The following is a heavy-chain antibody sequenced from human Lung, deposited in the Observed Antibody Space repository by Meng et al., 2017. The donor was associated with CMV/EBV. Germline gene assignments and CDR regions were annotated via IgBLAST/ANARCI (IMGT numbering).Heavy chain of an antibody. Sequence: QAQLVQSGGGVKKAGASVKVSCKASGYTFTNYGITWVRQAPGQGLEWMGWISAYNGNTNYAQTLRGRLTMTTDTSTSTAYMELRSLRSDDTAVYYCARVEVGITSGDYWGQGTLVTVSS. CDR3: ARVEVGITSGDY. V-gene: IGHV1-18*01. CDR1: GYTFTNYG. D-gene: IGHD1-26*01. CDR2: ISAYNGNT. J-gene: IGHJ4*02.